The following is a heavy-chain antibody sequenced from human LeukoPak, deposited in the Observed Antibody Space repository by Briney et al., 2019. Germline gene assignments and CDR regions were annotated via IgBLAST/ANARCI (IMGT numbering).Heavy chain of an antibody. CDR1: GGSISSGDYY. CDR3: ARALGYSSSMDY. Sequence: PSETLSLTCTVSGGSISSGDYYWSWIRQPPGKGLEWIGYIYYSGSTYYNPSLKSRVTISVDTSKNQFSLKLSSVTAADTAVYYCARALGYSSSMDYWGQGTLVTVSS. D-gene: IGHD6-6*01. J-gene: IGHJ4*02. V-gene: IGHV4-30-4*08. CDR2: IYYSGST.